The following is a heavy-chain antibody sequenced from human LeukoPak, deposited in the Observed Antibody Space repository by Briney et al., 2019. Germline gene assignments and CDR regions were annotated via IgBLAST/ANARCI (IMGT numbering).Heavy chain of an antibody. CDR1: GGSISSYY. D-gene: IGHD6-19*01. Sequence: SETLSLTCTVSGGSISSYYWSWIRQPAGKGLEWIGRIYTSGSTNYNPSLKSRVTMSVDTSKNQFSLKLSSVTAADTAVYYCARGAVAGTPSPYYYYGMDVWGQGTTVTVSS. CDR2: IYTSGST. CDR3: ARGAVAGTPSPYYYYGMDV. J-gene: IGHJ6*02. V-gene: IGHV4-4*07.